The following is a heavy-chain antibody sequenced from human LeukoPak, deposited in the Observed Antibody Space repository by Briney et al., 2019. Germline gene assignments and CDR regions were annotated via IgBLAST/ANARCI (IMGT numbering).Heavy chain of an antibody. Sequence: ASVKVSCKASGYTFTSYDINWVRQATGQGLEWMGWMNPNSGNTGYAQKFQGRVTMTRNTSISTAYMELSSLRSEDTAVYYCARWGSSGWYGRGGYYYYGMDVWGQGTTVTVSS. V-gene: IGHV1-8*01. CDR2: MNPNSGNT. CDR1: GYTFTSYD. CDR3: ARWGSSGWYGRGGYYYYGMDV. J-gene: IGHJ6*02. D-gene: IGHD6-19*01.